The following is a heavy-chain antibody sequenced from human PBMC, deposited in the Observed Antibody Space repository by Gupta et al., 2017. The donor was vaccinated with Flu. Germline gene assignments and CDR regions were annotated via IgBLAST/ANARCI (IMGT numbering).Heavy chain of an antibody. V-gene: IGHV3-21*01. Sequence: EVQLVESGGGMVKPGGSLRLYCAASAFTFSSYSMNWVRQAPGKGLEWVSSISSSSSYIYYADSVKGRFTISRDNAKNSLYLQMNSLRAEDTAVYYCARDPNWNDDYYYGMDVWGQGTTVTVSS. J-gene: IGHJ6*02. CDR2: ISSSSSYI. D-gene: IGHD1-1*01. CDR1: AFTFSSYS. CDR3: ARDPNWNDDYYYGMDV.